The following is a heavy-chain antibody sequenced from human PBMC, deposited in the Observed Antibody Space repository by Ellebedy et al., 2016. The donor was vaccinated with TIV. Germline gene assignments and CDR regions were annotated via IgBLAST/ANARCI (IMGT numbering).Heavy chain of an antibody. Sequence: PGGSLRLSCAASGFTFSTYSMNWVRQAPGKGLEWVSYISNSSSTIYYAASVKGLFTISRNNDKNSLYLQMNSLTDEDTAVYYCARDPLWFGDHTHFDYWGQGTLVTVSS. CDR1: GFTFSTYS. CDR3: ARDPLWFGDHTHFDY. CDR2: ISNSSSTI. J-gene: IGHJ4*02. V-gene: IGHV3-48*02. D-gene: IGHD3-10*01.